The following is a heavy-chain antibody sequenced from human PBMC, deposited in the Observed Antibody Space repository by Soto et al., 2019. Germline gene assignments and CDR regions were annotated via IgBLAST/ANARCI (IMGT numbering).Heavy chain of an antibody. V-gene: IGHV1-18*04. J-gene: IGHJ4*02. CDR1: GYTFKNYG. Sequence: ASVRVSCKASGYTFKNYGINWVRQAPGRGLEWVAWISAYNGDTSYAQHLQGRVTVTTETLTNTAYMELRSLRPDDTAVYFCVLGGLETGYYRDMDYWGQGTLVTVSS. D-gene: IGHD3-9*01. CDR3: VLGGLETGYYRDMDY. CDR2: ISAYNGDT.